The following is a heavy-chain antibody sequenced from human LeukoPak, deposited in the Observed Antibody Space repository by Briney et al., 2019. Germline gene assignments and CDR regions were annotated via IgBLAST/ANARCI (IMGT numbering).Heavy chain of an antibody. CDR2: IIGSGGNT. V-gene: IGHV3-23*01. J-gene: IGHJ4*02. CDR1: GFTFSNYA. CDR3: AKWGDFDVLTGYYVPDF. D-gene: IGHD3-9*01. Sequence: PGGSLRLSCAASGFTFSNYAMSWVRQAPGKGLEWVSAIIGSGGNTYYADSVKGRFTISRDNSKNTLYLQMNNLRDEDTAVYYCAKWGDFDVLTGYYVPDFWGQGTLVTVSS.